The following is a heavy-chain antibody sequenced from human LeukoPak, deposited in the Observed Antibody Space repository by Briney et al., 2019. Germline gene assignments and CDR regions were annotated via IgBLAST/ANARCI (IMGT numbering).Heavy chain of an antibody. V-gene: IGHV4-39*07. CDR1: GGTISTSLYY. Sequence: SETLSLTCSVSGGTISTSLYYWGWIRQPPGKGLEWIGSLYYSGRTYYNPSLKSRVTISIDTSKNQFSLRLSSVTAADTAVYYCARDQYYYDSSGYLFDYWGQGTLVTVSS. D-gene: IGHD3-22*01. CDR3: ARDQYYYDSSGYLFDY. J-gene: IGHJ4*02. CDR2: LYYSGRT.